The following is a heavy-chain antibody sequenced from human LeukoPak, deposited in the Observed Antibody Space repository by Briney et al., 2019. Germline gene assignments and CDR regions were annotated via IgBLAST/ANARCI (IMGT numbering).Heavy chain of an antibody. CDR2: ISSNGGST. CDR1: GFTFSSYA. D-gene: IGHD1-26*01. J-gene: IGHJ4*02. V-gene: IGHV3-64*01. CDR3: ARDGDGGSYDY. Sequence: GGSLRLSCAASGFTFSSYAMHWVRQAPGKGLEYVSAISSNGGSTYYANSVKGRFTISRDNSKNTLYLQMGSLRAEDMAVYYCARDGDGGSYDYWGQGTLVTVSS.